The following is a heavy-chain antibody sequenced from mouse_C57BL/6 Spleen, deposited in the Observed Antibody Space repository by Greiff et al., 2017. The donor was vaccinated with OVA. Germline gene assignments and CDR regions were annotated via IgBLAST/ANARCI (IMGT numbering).Heavy chain of an antibody. V-gene: IGHV5-17*01. J-gene: IGHJ4*01. CDR2: ISSGSSTI. CDR1: GFTFSDYG. Sequence: EVMLVESGGGLVKPGGSLKLSCAASGFTFSDYGMHWVRQAPEKGLEWVAYISSGSSTIYYADTVKGRFTISRDNAKNTLFLQMTSLRSEDTAMYYCARPNWDDYAMDYWGQGTSVTVSS. CDR3: ARPNWDDYAMDY. D-gene: IGHD4-1*02.